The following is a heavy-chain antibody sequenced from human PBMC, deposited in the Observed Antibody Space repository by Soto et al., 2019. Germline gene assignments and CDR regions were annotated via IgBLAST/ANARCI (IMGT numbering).Heavy chain of an antibody. Sequence: QVQLVQSGAEVKNPGASVTVSCKASGERFSTYGISWVRQAPGQGLEWMGWISTHNTNTNYAPKFQGRLLLTIDTSTTTAHMELRSLRPDDTAVYYCARWAGQVRDYGGPFDYWGQGILVTVSS. J-gene: IGHJ4*02. D-gene: IGHD4-17*01. CDR2: ISTHNTNT. V-gene: IGHV1-18*04. CDR3: ARWAGQVRDYGGPFDY. CDR1: GERFSTYG.